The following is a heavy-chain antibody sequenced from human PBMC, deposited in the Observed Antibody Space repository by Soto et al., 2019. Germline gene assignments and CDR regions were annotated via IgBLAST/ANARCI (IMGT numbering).Heavy chain of an antibody. Sequence: PSETLSLTCTVSGGSISSGGHYWNWIRQHPGKGLEWIGYIYYSGSTFYNPSLKSRLTISVDTSKNQFSLKLSSVTAADTAVYYCARDSGGVGATSAYYHYGMAVWGQGTTVTVSS. V-gene: IGHV4-31*03. J-gene: IGHJ6*02. CDR2: IYYSGST. D-gene: IGHD1-26*01. CDR1: GGSISSGGHY. CDR3: ARDSGGVGATSAYYHYGMAV.